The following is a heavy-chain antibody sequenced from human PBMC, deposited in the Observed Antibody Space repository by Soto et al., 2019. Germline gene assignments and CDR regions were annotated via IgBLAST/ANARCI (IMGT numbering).Heavy chain of an antibody. J-gene: IGHJ5*02. Sequence: GASVKVSCKASGYTFTSYYMHWVRQAPGQGLEWMGIINPSGGSTSYAQKFQGRVTMTRDTSTSTVYMELSSLRSEDTAVYYCASGEYSSGFGWTLDPWGQGTLVTVSS. CDR2: INPSGGST. V-gene: IGHV1-46*01. CDR3: ASGEYSSGFGWTLDP. D-gene: IGHD6-19*01. CDR1: GYTFTSYY.